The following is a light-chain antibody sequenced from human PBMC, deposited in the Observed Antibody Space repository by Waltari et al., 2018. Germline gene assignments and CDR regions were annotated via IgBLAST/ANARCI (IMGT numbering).Light chain of an antibody. CDR3: CSYAGSYTFKV. CDR1: NS. CDR2: DVT. V-gene: IGLV2-11*01. Sequence: QSALTQPRSVSGSPGQSVTIPCTGGNSVSWYQQHPGKVPKLIILDVTQRPSGVPDRFSGSKSGDTASLTISGLQAEDEADYHCCSYAGSYTFKVFGGGTKLTVL. J-gene: IGLJ2*01.